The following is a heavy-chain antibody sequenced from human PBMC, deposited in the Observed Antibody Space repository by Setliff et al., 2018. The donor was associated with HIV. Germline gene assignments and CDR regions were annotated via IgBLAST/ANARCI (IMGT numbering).Heavy chain of an antibody. J-gene: IGHJ6*02. V-gene: IGHV1-69*10. CDR2: IILFLDIT. D-gene: IGHD3-9*01. CDR1: GDTFNKYA. CDR3: ARHGDFDTYYNSMDV. Sequence: SEKVSCKVSGDTFNKYAISWVRQASGQGLEWMGGIILFLDITNYAPRFQDRLTIDADKFTRTVYMQLSSLRSEDTAVYYCARHGDFDTYYNSMDVWGQGTTVTVSS.